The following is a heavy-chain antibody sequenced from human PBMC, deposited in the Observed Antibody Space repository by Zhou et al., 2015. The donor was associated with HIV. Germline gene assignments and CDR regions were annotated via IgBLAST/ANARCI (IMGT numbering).Heavy chain of an antibody. CDR1: GFTFDDFA. J-gene: IGHJ4*02. D-gene: IGHD6-19*01. CDR2: ISATGHGL. Sequence: EVQLVESGGVVVQPGGSLRLSCAASGFTFDDFAMTWIRQAPGGGLEWISAISATGHGLFYSDSVKGRFTIYRVNSQNTLYLELKRLRVDDTGIYYCARGRPAVTSPFEDWGQGTLVSVAS. CDR3: ARGRPAVTSPFED. V-gene: IGHV3-23*04.